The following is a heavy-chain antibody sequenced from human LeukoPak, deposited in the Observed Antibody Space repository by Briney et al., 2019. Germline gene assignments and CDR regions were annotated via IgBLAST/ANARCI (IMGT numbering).Heavy chain of an antibody. CDR1: GFTFSSYG. V-gene: IGHV3-33*01. Sequence: GGSLRLSCAASGFTFSSYGMHWVRQAPGKGLEWVAVIWYDGSNKYYADSVKGRFTISRDNSKNTLYLQMNSLRAEDTAVYYCARDRCGGDCYPDASDIWGQGTMVTVSS. J-gene: IGHJ3*02. CDR2: IWYDGSNK. D-gene: IGHD2-21*02. CDR3: ARDRCGGDCYPDASDI.